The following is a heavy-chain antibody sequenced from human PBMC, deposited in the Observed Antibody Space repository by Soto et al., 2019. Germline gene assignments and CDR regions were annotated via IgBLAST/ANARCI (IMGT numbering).Heavy chain of an antibody. D-gene: IGHD2-2*01. CDR1: GYSFTSYW. CDR2: IYPGDSDT. Sequence: GESLKISCKGSGYSFTSYWIGWVRQMPGKGLEWMGIIYPGDSDTRYSPSFQGQVTISADKSIGTAYLQWSSLKASDTAMYYCARAGYCSSTSCKSPVWWFDPWGQGTLVTVS. J-gene: IGHJ5*02. V-gene: IGHV5-51*01. CDR3: ARAGYCSSTSCKSPVWWFDP.